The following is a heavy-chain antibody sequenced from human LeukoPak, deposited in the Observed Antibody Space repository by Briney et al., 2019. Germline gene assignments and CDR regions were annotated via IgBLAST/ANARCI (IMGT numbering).Heavy chain of an antibody. CDR2: INHSGST. Sequence: SETLSLTCAAYGGSFSGYYWSWIRQPPGKGLEWIGEINHSGSTNYNPSLKSRVTMSVDTSKNQFSLKLTSVTAADTAVYYCARRVVTAHWYFDLWGRGTLVTVSS. CDR1: GGSFSGYY. J-gene: IGHJ2*01. V-gene: IGHV4-34*01. CDR3: ARRVVTAHWYFDL. D-gene: IGHD2-21*02.